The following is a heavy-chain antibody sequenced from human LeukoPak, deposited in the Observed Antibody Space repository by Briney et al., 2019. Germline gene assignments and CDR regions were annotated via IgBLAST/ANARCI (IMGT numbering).Heavy chain of an antibody. D-gene: IGHD4-23*01. Sequence: PGGALRLSCAASGFTFRRYAMSWVRQAPGKGLEWVVAIIGSGVSAYYADSLKGRFTISRDNSMNHLYLQINNLRAEDTAVYHCAKDTVGRTVVSPYLFDPWSQGTLVTVSS. V-gene: IGHV3-23*01. CDR3: AKDTVGRTVVSPYLFDP. J-gene: IGHJ5*02. CDR1: GFTFRRYA. CDR2: IIGSGVSA.